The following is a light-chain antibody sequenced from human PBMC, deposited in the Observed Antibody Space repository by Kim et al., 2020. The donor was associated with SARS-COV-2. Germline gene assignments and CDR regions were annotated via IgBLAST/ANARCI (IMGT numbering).Light chain of an antibody. CDR2: AAS. J-gene: IGKJ4*01. Sequence: AIRMTQSPSSLSASTGDRVTITCRASQGISSYLAWYQQKPGKAPKLLIYAASILQSGVPSRFSGSGSGTDFTLTISCLQSEDFATYYCLQYYSYPRTFGRGTKVDIK. V-gene: IGKV1-8*01. CDR1: QGISSY. CDR3: LQYYSYPRT.